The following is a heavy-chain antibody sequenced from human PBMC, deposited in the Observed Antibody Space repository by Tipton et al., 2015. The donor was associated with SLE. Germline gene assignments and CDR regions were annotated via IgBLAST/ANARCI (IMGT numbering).Heavy chain of an antibody. CDR1: GGSINSDTYY. CDR3: ARDEYRYDTTGYHLLGHFDF. J-gene: IGHJ4*02. Sequence: TLSLTCTVSGGSINSDTYYWNWLRQPAGRTLEWVGTVYYTGNTFYNPSLKSRVTISVDTSKNQFSLNLSSVTAADTAVYYCARDEYRYDTTGYHLLGHFDFWGQGTLVTVSS. V-gene: IGHV4-39*07. D-gene: IGHD3-22*01. CDR2: VYYTGNT.